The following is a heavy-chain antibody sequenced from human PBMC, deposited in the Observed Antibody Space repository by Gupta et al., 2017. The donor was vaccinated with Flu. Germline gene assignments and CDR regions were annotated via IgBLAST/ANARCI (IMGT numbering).Heavy chain of an antibody. J-gene: IGHJ4*02. D-gene: IGHD7-27*01. Sequence: QLWLQESGPGLVRPSETLSLKCVVSGGSSAARRYFWSWIRKPPEKGLEWIGNIHHSGTPSYNPALKSRLTISEDMSKNKFSLKLTSVTAADTAVYFCARSFTGDYFDSWGQGTLVSVSS. CDR2: IHHSGTP. CDR3: ARSFTGDYFDS. V-gene: IGHV4-39*01. CDR1: GGSSAARRYF.